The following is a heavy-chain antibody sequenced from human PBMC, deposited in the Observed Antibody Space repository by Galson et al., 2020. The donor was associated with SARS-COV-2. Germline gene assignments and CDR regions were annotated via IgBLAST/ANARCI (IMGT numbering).Heavy chain of an antibody. J-gene: IGHJ6*03. V-gene: IGHV3-9*01. CDR1: GFTFDDYA. Sequence: SLKIYCAAYGFTFDDYAMHWVRQAPGKGLEWDSGNSWNSGSIGYADSVKGRFTISRDNAKNSLYLQMNSLRAEDTALYYCAKDKLEVLHYYMDVWGKGTTVTVSS. D-gene: IGHD3-10*01. CDR2: NSWNSGSI. CDR3: AKDKLEVLHYYMDV.